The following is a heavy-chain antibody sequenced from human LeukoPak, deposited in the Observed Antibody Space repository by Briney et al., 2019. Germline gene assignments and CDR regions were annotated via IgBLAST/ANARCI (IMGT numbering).Heavy chain of an antibody. V-gene: IGHV1-18*04. CDR2: ISAYNGNT. J-gene: IGHJ4*02. D-gene: IGHD3-10*01. CDR3: ARDRYYGSGSYWRYFDY. Sequence: ASVKVSCKASGYTFTSYSISWVRQAPGQGLEWMGWISAYNGNTNYAQKFQGRVTMTTDTSTSIAYMEVRSLRSDDTAVYYCARDRYYGSGSYWRYFDYWGQGTLVTVSS. CDR1: GYTFTSYS.